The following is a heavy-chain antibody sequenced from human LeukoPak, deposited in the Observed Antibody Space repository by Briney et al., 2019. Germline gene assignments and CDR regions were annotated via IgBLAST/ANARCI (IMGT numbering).Heavy chain of an antibody. J-gene: IGHJ5*02. D-gene: IGHD3-9*01. V-gene: IGHV3-74*01. CDR3: ARGVGYYDILTGYFFDP. CDR2: INSDGTST. CDR1: GFTFRSYW. Sequence: GGSLRLSCAASGFTFRSYWMHWVPQAPGKGLVWVSRINSDGTSTSYADSVKGRLTISRDNAKNTLYLQMNSLRAEDTAVYYCARGVGYYDILTGYFFDPWGQGTLVTVSS.